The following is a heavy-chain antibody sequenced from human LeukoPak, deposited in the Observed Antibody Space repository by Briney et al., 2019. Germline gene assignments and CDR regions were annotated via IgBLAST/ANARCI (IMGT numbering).Heavy chain of an antibody. J-gene: IGHJ6*03. CDR2: IKQDGSEK. Sequence: GGSLRLSCAASGFTFSSYWMSWVRQAPGKGLEWVANIKQDGSEKYYVDSVKGRFTISRDNAKNSLYLQMNSLRAEDTAVYYCARVNTMIVVVTNYYYYYCMDVWGKGTTVTVSS. D-gene: IGHD3-22*01. CDR1: GFTFSSYW. V-gene: IGHV3-7*01. CDR3: ARVNTMIVVVTNYYYYYCMDV.